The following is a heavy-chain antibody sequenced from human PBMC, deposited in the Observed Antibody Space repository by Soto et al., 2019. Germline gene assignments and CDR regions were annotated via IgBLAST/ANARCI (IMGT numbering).Heavy chain of an antibody. CDR3: AMLVPAAMDYYYYYYMTS. Sequence: SETLSLTCAVYGGSFSGYYWSWIRQPPGKGLEWIGEINHSGSTNYNPSLKSRVTISVDTSKNQFSLKLSSVTAADTAVYYCAMLVPAAMDYYYYYYMTSGAKGPRSPSP. CDR1: GGSFSGYY. J-gene: IGHJ6*03. CDR2: INHSGST. D-gene: IGHD2-2*01. V-gene: IGHV4-34*01.